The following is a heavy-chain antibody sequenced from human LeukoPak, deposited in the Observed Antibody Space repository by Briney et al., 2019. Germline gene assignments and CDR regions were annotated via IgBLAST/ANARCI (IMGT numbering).Heavy chain of an antibody. V-gene: IGHV1-18*01. Sequence: GASVKVSCKAAGYTFIDYGFSWVGQAPGQGLEWLGWISVYNGNTRYAQNLQDRVTMTTDTSTNTAYMEVRSLRSDDTAVYYCARDVYAKVTSVTTVGYWGQGTLVTVSS. CDR1: GYTFIDYG. CDR3: ARDVYAKVTSVTTVGY. J-gene: IGHJ4*02. CDR2: ISVYNGNT. D-gene: IGHD4-17*01.